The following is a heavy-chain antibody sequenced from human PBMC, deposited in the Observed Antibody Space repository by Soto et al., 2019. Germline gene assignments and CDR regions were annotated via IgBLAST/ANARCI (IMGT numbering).Heavy chain of an antibody. J-gene: IGHJ4*02. V-gene: IGHV1-69*01. Sequence: QVQLVQSGADVKKPGSSVKVSCQASGVTFSSETLGWVRQAPGQGLEWVGGIIPLFGTASYAQKFQGRVTFTADESTSTVYMELSSLRSDDTAVYFCVTELGEIPASPFDAWGQGTLVTVSS. CDR1: GVTFSSET. CDR3: VTELGEIPASPFDA. CDR2: IIPLFGTA. D-gene: IGHD3-10*01.